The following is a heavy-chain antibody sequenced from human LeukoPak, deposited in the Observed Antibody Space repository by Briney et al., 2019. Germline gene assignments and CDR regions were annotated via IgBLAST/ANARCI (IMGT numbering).Heavy chain of an antibody. CDR2: IKQDGSDR. CDR1: GFTFRNYW. D-gene: IGHD6-19*01. V-gene: IGHV3-7*03. Sequence: GGSLRLSCAASGFTFRNYWMSWVRQAPGTGLEWVANIKQDGSDRNYVTSVRGRFTISRDNAESSLYLQMNSLRVEDTAVYYCVRNLAVAGTRFDSWGQGTLVTVSS. J-gene: IGHJ4*02. CDR3: VRNLAVAGTRFDS.